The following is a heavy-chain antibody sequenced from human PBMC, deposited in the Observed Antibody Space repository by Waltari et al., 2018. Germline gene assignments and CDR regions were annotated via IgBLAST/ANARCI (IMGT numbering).Heavy chain of an antibody. CDR1: GYRFTRYW. D-gene: IGHD6-13*01. J-gene: IGHJ4*02. CDR2: IYPGDSDT. CDR3: ARPGAAAGSPSFDY. Sequence: EVQLVPSGAAVKTPGESLKISCKGSGYRFTRYWIGWVRQMPGKGLEWMGIIYPGDSDTRYSPSFQGQVTISADKSISTAYLQWSSLKASDTAMYYCARPGAAAGSPSFDYWGQGTLVTVSS. V-gene: IGHV5-51*03.